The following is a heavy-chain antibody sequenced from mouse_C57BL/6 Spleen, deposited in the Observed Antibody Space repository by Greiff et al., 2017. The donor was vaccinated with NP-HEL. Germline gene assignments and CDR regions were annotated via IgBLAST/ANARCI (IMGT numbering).Heavy chain of an antibody. CDR3: AGGNYDYYYAMDY. D-gene: IGHD2-1*01. Sequence: QVQLQQSGAELVKPGASVKISCKASGYAFSSYWMNWVKQRPGKGLEWIGQIYPGDGDTNYNGKFKGKATLTADKSSSTAYMQLSSLTSEDSAVYFCAGGNYDYYYAMDYWGQGTSVTVSS. J-gene: IGHJ4*01. V-gene: IGHV1-80*01. CDR1: GYAFSSYW. CDR2: IYPGDGDT.